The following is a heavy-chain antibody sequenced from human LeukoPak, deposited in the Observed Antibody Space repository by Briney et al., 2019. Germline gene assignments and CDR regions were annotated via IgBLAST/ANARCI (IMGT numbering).Heavy chain of an antibody. J-gene: IGHJ5*02. CDR3: ARPMTTVTTSWFDP. D-gene: IGHD4-11*01. Sequence: GASVKVSCKASGYTFTGYCMHWVRQAPGQGLEWMGWINPNSGGTNYAQKFQGRVTMTRDTSISTAYMELSRLRSDDTAVYYCARPMTTVTTSWFDPWGQGTLVTVSS. V-gene: IGHV1-2*02. CDR2: INPNSGGT. CDR1: GYTFTGYC.